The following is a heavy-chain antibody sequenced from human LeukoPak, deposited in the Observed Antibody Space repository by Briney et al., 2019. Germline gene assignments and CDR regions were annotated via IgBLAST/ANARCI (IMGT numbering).Heavy chain of an antibody. CDR2: IIPIFGTA. CDR1: GGTFSSYA. J-gene: IGHJ4*02. D-gene: IGHD3-3*01. Sequence: ASVKVSCKASGGTFSSYAISWVRQAPGQGLEWMGGIIPIFGTANYAQKFQGRVTITADESTSTAYMELSSLRSEDTAVYYCAKDEDYDFWSGYYTRVGFDYWGQGTLVTVSS. V-gene: IGHV1-69*13. CDR3: AKDEDYDFWSGYYTRVGFDY.